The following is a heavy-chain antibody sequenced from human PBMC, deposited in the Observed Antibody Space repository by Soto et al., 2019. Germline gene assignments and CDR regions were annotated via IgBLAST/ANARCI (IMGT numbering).Heavy chain of an antibody. CDR1: GFTLSSYE. CDR3: ARYGEYGGLDAFDI. J-gene: IGHJ3*02. V-gene: IGHV3-13*01. CDR2: IGTAGDT. Sequence: GGSLRLSCAASGFTLSSYELHGVGQATGKGLEWVSAIGTAGDTYYPGSVKGRFTISRENAKNSLYLQMNSLRAGDTAVYYCARYGEYGGLDAFDIWGQGTMVTVSS. D-gene: IGHD4-17*01.